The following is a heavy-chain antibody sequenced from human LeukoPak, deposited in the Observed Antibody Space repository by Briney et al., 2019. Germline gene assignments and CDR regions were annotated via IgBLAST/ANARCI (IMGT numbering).Heavy chain of an antibody. V-gene: IGHV3-23*01. J-gene: IGHJ4*02. CDR2: TSGSGGST. Sequence: GGSLRLSCAASGFTFSSYAMSWVRQAPGKGLEWVSATSGSGGSTYYADSVKGRFTISRDNSKNTLYLQMNSLRAEDTAVYYCAKVMYYDILTGYYQPIDYWGQGTLVTVSS. CDR1: GFTFSSYA. CDR3: AKVMYYDILTGYYQPIDY. D-gene: IGHD3-9*01.